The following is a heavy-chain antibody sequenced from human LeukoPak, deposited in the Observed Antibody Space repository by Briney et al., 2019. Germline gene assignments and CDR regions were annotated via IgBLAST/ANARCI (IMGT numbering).Heavy chain of an antibody. V-gene: IGHV3-23*01. CDR3: ARVLPGGGFDY. CDR2: ISASGGST. CDR1: GFTFSSSA. J-gene: IGHJ4*02. D-gene: IGHD1-26*01. Sequence: GGSLRLSCAASGFTFSSSAMSWVRQVPGKGLEWVSGISASGGSTSYADSVRGRFTISRDNSKNTLYVQMNSLRAGDTAVYYCARVLPGGGFDYWGQGTLVTVSS.